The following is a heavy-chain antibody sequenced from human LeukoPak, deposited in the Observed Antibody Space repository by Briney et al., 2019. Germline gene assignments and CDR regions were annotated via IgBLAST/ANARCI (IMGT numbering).Heavy chain of an antibody. Sequence: SETLSLTCTVSGGSISGYYWSWIRQPPGKGLEWIGYVYYSGSTNYNPSPNSRVTISVDTSKNQFSLKLSSVTAADTAMYYCARVSSWYISYSFDYWGQGTLVTVSS. J-gene: IGHJ4*02. V-gene: IGHV4-59*01. CDR2: VYYSGST. CDR1: GGSISGYY. D-gene: IGHD6-13*01. CDR3: ARVSSWYISYSFDY.